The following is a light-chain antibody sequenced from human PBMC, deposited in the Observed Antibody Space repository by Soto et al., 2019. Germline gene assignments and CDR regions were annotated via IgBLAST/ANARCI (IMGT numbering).Light chain of an antibody. V-gene: IGKV1-16*01. J-gene: IGKJ5*01. CDR3: QHYNSFPIT. CDR2: AAS. CDR1: HVISSY. Sequence: DIQMTQSPSTLSASVVARFTITFRASHVISSYLAWYQQKPGKAPKFLIYAASTLQSGVPSRFSGSGSGTDFTFTINSLQPEDIGTYYCQHYNSFPITFGQGTRLEI.